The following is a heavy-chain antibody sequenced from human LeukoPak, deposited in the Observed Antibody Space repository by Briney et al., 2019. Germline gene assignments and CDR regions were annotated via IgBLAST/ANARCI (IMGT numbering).Heavy chain of an antibody. V-gene: IGHV1-18*01. Sequence: ASVKVSCKASGYTYTTYDISWVRQAPGQGLEWMGWISAYNGNTNYAQKLQGRVTMTTDTSTSTAYMELRSLRSDDTAVYYCARDQWQWELGYFDYWGQGTLVTVSS. CDR1: GYTYTTYD. CDR2: ISAYNGNT. J-gene: IGHJ4*02. D-gene: IGHD1-26*01. CDR3: ARDQWQWELGYFDY.